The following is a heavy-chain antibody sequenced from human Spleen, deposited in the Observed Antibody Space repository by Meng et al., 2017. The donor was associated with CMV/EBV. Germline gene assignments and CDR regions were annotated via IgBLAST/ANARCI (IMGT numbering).Heavy chain of an antibody. J-gene: IGHJ5*02. CDR2: IYYSGNT. CDR3: ARGLATASFWFDL. Sequence: SGGSVRSGSSYWSWIRQPPGRGLEWIGSIYYSGNTDYSPSLKSRVSMSIATSKNQFSLKLSSLTAADTAVYYCARGLATASFWFDLWGQGNLVTVSS. CDR1: GGSVRSGSSY. V-gene: IGHV4-61*01. D-gene: IGHD5-18*01.